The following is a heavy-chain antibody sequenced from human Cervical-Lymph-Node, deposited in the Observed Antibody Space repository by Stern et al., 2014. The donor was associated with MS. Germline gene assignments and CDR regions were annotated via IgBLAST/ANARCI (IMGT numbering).Heavy chain of an antibody. CDR2: ICYSGNT. Sequence: QVQLQESGPGLAKPSETLSLTCTVSGASVRGGAYCWSWIRQHPGEGLEWIGYICYSGNTYNNPSLQSRVSISIDISKNQFSLNLNSVTAADTAVYYCVRGGAHYSLDYWGQGALVTVSS. V-gene: IGHV4-31*03. CDR3: VRGGAHYSLDY. J-gene: IGHJ4*02. D-gene: IGHD2-15*01. CDR1: GASVRGGAYC.